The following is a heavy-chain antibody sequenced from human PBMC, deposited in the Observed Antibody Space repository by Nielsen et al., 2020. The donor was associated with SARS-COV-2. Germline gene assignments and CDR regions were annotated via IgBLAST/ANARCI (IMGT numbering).Heavy chain of an antibody. J-gene: IGHJ4*02. V-gene: IGHV4-4*08. CDR1: GAPVSSFY. CDR3: AGTFADVQDYSSGLEY. Sequence: SETLSLTCTVSGAPVSSFYWSWIRQPPGKGLEWIGYMSHFGTTYYNPSLKGRVTISVDTSKSHFSLRLSSVTAADTAIYYCAGTFADVQDYSSGLEYWGQGTLVAVSS. CDR2: MSHFGTT. D-gene: IGHD6-19*01.